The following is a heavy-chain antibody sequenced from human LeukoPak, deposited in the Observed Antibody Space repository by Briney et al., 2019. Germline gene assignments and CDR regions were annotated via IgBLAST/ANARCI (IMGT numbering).Heavy chain of an antibody. CDR2: IIPILGMA. CDR3: ARDGPLAARMEEVSFDY. CDR1: GGTFSSYA. J-gene: IGHJ4*02. D-gene: IGHD6-6*01. V-gene: IGHV1-69*04. Sequence: SVKVSCKASGGTFSSYAISWVRQAPGQGLEWMGRIIPILGMANYAQKFQGRVTITADKSTSTAYMELSSLRSEDTAVYYCARDGPLAARMEEVSFDYWGQGTLVTVSS.